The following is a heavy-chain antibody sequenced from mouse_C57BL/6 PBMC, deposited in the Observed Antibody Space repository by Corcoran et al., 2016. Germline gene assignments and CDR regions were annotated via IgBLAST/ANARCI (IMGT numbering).Heavy chain of an antibody. D-gene: IGHD2-3*01. CDR3: ARNSIYDGYYLFAY. CDR2: IDPANGNT. Sequence: EVQLQQSVAELVRPGDSVKLSCTASGFNIKNNYMHCVKQRPEQGLEWIGRIDPANGNTKYAPKFQGKATITADTSSNTAYLQLSSLTSEDTAIYYCARNSIYDGYYLFAYWGQGTLVTVSA. J-gene: IGHJ3*01. V-gene: IGHV14-3*01. CDR1: GFNIKNNY.